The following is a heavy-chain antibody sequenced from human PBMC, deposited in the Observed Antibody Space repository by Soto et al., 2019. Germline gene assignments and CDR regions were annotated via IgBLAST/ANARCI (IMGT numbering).Heavy chain of an antibody. D-gene: IGHD3-16*02. CDR2: VNHIGGA. CDR1: GGSFIGFY. V-gene: IGHV4-34*01. CDR3: ARGGYIWGSYRQRYNWFDP. Sequence: SETLSLTCAVSGGSFIGFYWTWVRQTPGKGLEWIGEVNHIGGANYNPSLKSRVTISVDTSKNQFSLKLSSVTAADTAVYYCARGGYIWGSYRQRYNWFDPWGQGTLVTVSS. J-gene: IGHJ5*02.